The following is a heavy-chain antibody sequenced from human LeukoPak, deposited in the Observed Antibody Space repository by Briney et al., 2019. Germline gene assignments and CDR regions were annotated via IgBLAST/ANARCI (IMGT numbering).Heavy chain of an antibody. CDR2: INWNGGST. CDR3: AREIAHYYDSSGYYYSDY. Sequence: GGSLRLSCAASGFTFDDYGMSWVRQAPGKGLEWVSGINWNGGSTGYADSVKGRFTISRDNAKNSLYLQMNSLRAEDTALYYCAREIAHYYDSSGYYYSDYWGQGTLVTVSS. CDR1: GFTFDDYG. D-gene: IGHD3-22*01. V-gene: IGHV3-20*04. J-gene: IGHJ4*02.